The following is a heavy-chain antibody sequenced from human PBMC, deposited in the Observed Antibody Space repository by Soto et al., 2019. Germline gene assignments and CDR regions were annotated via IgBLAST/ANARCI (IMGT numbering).Heavy chain of an antibody. V-gene: IGHV4-39*07. D-gene: IGHD6-6*01. CDR1: GGSISSGGYY. CDR2: MYHSGNA. J-gene: IGHJ5*02. Sequence: PSETLSLTCTVSGGSISSGGYYWSWIRQHPGKGLEWIGSMYHSGNAYYHPSLKSRAAISVDTSKNQFSLKLTSLTAADTAVYYCARDLSSSSQNWFDPWGQGTLVTVSS. CDR3: ARDLSSSSQNWFDP.